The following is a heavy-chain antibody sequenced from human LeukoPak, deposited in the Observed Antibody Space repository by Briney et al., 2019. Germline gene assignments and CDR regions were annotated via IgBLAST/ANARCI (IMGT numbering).Heavy chain of an antibody. CDR2: DHTGIT. CDR1: GFTFSDYY. V-gene: IGHV4-59*01. D-gene: IGHD6-13*01. CDR3: ARGRVSSSTWYSTYYYYFYMDV. J-gene: IGHJ6*03. Sequence: PGGSLRLSCAASGFTFSDYYWGWIRQPPGKGLEWIVDHTGITNYNPSLNSRVTISRDTSKNHFSLELSSATAADTAVYFCARGRVSSSTWYSTYYYYFYMDVWGKGTTVTVSS.